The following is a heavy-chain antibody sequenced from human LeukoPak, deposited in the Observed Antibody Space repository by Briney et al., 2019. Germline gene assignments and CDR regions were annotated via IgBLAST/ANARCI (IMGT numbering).Heavy chain of an antibody. CDR3: ASSPTMYYDFWSGYSGENWFDP. D-gene: IGHD3-3*01. V-gene: IGHV4-4*09. CDR1: GDSINNYY. J-gene: IGHJ5*02. CDR2: IYSTGST. Sequence: SETLSLTCTVSGDSINNYYWTWIRQPPGKGLEWIGYIYSTGSTSYNPSLKSRVTISVDTSKNQFSLKLSSVTAADTAVYYCASSPTMYYDFWSGYSGENWFDPWGQGTLVTVSS.